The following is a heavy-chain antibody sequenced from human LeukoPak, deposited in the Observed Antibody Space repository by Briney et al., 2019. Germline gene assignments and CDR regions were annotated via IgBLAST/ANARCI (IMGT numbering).Heavy chain of an antibody. CDR2: IYSDGTT. V-gene: IGHV3-53*01. D-gene: IGHD6-19*01. Sequence: PRGSLRLSCVASGFTLRVNYMTWIRQTPGRGLEWVSVIYSDGTTKYADSAKGRFTISRDNSKSMVYLQMDRLRAEDTAVYYCARCKGGWSDHFYGMDVWGQGTTVTVSS. CDR3: ARCKGGWSDHFYGMDV. J-gene: IGHJ6*02. CDR1: GFTLRVNY.